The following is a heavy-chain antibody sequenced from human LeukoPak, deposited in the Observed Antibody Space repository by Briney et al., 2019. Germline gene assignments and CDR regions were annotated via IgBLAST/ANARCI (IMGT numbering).Heavy chain of an antibody. CDR2: IIPIFGTA. Sequence: ASVKVSCKASGGTFSSYAISWVRQAPGQGLEWMGRIIPIFGTANYAQKFQGRVTITTDESTNTAHMELSSLRSEDTAVYYCARAFGYGDSYYFDYWGQGTLVTVSS. CDR1: GGTFSSYA. V-gene: IGHV1-69*05. CDR3: ARAFGYGDSYYFDY. D-gene: IGHD4-17*01. J-gene: IGHJ4*02.